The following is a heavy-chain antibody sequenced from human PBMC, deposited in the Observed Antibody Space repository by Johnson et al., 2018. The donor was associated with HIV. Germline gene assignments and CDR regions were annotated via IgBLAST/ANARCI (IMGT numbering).Heavy chain of an antibody. Sequence: QVQLVESGGGLIQPGGSLRLSCAASDFTVSGNYMSWVRQAPGKGLEWISYISNSGSTIYYVDSLKGRFTISRDNSKNSLYLQMNSLRSEDTALYYCAKGGLGHTDAFDIWGQGTMVTVSS. CDR1: DFTVSGNY. CDR2: ISNSGSTI. D-gene: IGHD6-19*01. V-gene: IGHV3-11*01. CDR3: AKGGLGHTDAFDI. J-gene: IGHJ3*02.